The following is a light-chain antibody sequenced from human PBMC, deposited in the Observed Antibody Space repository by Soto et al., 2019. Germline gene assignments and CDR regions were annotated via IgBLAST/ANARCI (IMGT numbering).Light chain of an antibody. CDR1: QSISSW. J-gene: IGKJ5*01. Sequence: DIQITQSPSTLSASVGDRVTITCRASQSISSWLAWYQQKPGKAPKLLIYKASSLESGVPSRFSGSGSGTEFTLTSSSLQPDDFATYYCQQYNSYPTFGQGTRLEIK. CDR3: QQYNSYPT. CDR2: KAS. V-gene: IGKV1-5*03.